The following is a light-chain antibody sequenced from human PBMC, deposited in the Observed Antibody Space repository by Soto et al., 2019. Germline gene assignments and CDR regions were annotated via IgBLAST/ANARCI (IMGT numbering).Light chain of an antibody. CDR3: SSYTSRSTPV. Sequence: QSALTQPASVSGSPGQSITISCTGTSSDVGAYKYVSWYQQHPGKAPKLMIYEVSNRPSGVSNRFSGSKSGNTASVTISGLQAEDEADYYCSSYTSRSTPVFGGGTKLTVL. J-gene: IGLJ2*01. CDR2: EVS. V-gene: IGLV2-14*01. CDR1: SSDVGAYKY.